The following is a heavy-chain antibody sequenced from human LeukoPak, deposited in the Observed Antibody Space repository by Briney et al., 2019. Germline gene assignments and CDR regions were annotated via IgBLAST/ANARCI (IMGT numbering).Heavy chain of an antibody. CDR3: ARSTLYYDFWSGYSQSYYYMDV. D-gene: IGHD3-3*01. Sequence: ASVKVSCKASGYTFTSYAMNWVRQAPGQGLEWMGLTNTNTGNPTYAQGFTGRVVFSLDTSVSTAYLQISSLKAEDTAVYYCARSTLYYDFWSGYSQSYYYMDVWGKGTTVTASS. CDR1: GYTFTSYA. V-gene: IGHV7-4-1*02. J-gene: IGHJ6*03. CDR2: TNTNTGNP.